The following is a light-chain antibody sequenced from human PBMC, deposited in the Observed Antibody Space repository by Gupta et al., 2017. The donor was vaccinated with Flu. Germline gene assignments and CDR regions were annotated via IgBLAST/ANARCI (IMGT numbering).Light chain of an antibody. V-gene: IGKV1-17*01. CDR2: AAF. Sequence: GDRVTIACRASQGIRSDLGWYQQRPGEAPKRLIYAAFSLQSGVPSRFSGSGSGTEFTLAISSLQPEDVATYYCLQHDSYPLTFGGGTQVEIK. J-gene: IGKJ4*01. CDR3: LQHDSYPLT. CDR1: QGIRSD.